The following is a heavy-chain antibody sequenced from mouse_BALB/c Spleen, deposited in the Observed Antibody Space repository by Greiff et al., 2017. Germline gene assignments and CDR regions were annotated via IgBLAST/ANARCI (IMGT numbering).Heavy chain of an antibody. V-gene: IGHV5-9-3*01. D-gene: IGHD2-1*01. Sequence: EVQLVESGGGLVKPGGSLKLSCAASGFTFSSYAMSWVRQTPEKRLEWVATISSGGSYTYYPDSVKGRFTISRDNAKNTLYLQMSSLRSEDTAMYYCARYREDDLYGNYFDYWGQGTTLTVSS. CDR3: ARYREDDLYGNYFDY. CDR2: ISSGGSYT. J-gene: IGHJ2*01. CDR1: GFTFSSYA.